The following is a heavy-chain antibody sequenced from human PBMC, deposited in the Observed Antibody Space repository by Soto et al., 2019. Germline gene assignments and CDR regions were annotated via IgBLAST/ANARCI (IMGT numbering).Heavy chain of an antibody. J-gene: IGHJ4*02. Sequence: SETLSLTCSVSGGSVSSGDYYWSWIRQPPGKGLDWIGYIYYSGSSYYNPSLKSRVTISVDTSKNQFSLKLTSVTAADTAVYYCARVRVVPAASYFDHWGQGTLVTVSS. CDR3: ARVRVVPAASYFDH. CDR2: IYYSGSS. CDR1: GGSVSSGDYY. V-gene: IGHV4-30-4*01. D-gene: IGHD2-2*01.